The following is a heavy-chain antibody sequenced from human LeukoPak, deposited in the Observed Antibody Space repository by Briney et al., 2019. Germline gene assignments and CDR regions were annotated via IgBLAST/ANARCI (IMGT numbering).Heavy chain of an antibody. Sequence: PSETLSLTCTVSGGSISSYYWSWIRQPPGKGLEWIGYIYYSGSTNYTPSLKSRVTISVDTSKNQFSLKLSSVTAADTAVYYCARGVTMVRGVIPGNWFDPWGQGTLVTVSS. D-gene: IGHD3-10*01. CDR2: IYYSGST. V-gene: IGHV4-59*01. CDR3: ARGVTMVRGVIPGNWFDP. CDR1: GGSISSYY. J-gene: IGHJ5*02.